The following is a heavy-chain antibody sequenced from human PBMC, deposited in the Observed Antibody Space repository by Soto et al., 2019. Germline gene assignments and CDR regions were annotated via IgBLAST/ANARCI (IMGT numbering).Heavy chain of an antibody. CDR3: ARALIQLWPHYYYGMDV. Sequence: SETLSLTCTVSGGSISSGDHYWSWIRQPPGKGLEWIGYIYYSGTTYYNPSLKSRVTISVDTSENQFSLKVNSVTAADTAVYYCARALIQLWPHYYYGMDVWGQGTTVTVSS. V-gene: IGHV4-30-4*01. CDR1: GGSISSGDHY. CDR2: IYYSGTT. J-gene: IGHJ6*02. D-gene: IGHD5-18*01.